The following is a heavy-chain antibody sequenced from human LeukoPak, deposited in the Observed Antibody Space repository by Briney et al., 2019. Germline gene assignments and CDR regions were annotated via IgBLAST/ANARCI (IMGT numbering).Heavy chain of an antibody. J-gene: IGHJ3*02. CDR1: GFTFSSYA. Sequence: GGSLRLSCAASGFTFSSYAMHWVRQAPGKGLEWVAVISYDGSKKYYADSVKGRFTISRDNSKNTLYLQMNSLRAEDTAVYYCAREGVADYYDSSGYQAFDIWGQGTMVTVSS. V-gene: IGHV3-30-3*01. CDR2: ISYDGSKK. CDR3: AREGVADYYDSSGYQAFDI. D-gene: IGHD3-22*01.